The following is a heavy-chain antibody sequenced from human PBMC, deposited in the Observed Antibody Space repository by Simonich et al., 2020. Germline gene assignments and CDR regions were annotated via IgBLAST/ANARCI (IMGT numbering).Heavy chain of an antibody. CDR1: GYTFTSYD. Sequence: QVQLVQSGAEVKKPGASVKVSCKASGYTFTSYDINWVRQATGQELVWMGWMNPNSGNTGYAQKFQGRVNITRNTSISTAYMELSSLRSEDTAVYYCARARYCSSTSCYNWFDPWGQGTLVTVSS. CDR3: ARARYCSSTSCYNWFDP. J-gene: IGHJ5*02. D-gene: IGHD2-2*01. CDR2: MNPNSGNT. V-gene: IGHV1-8*03.